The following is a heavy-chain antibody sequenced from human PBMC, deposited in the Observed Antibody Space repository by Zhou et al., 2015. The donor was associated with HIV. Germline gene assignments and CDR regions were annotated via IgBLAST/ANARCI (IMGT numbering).Heavy chain of an antibody. D-gene: IGHD5-18*01. CDR1: GGTFSSYA. V-gene: IGHV1-69*01. J-gene: IGHJ5*02. CDR3: ARDEQLWLRGSWFDP. Sequence: QVQLVQSGAEVKKPGSSVKVSCKASGGTFSSYAISWVRQAPGQGLEWMGGIIPIFGTANYAQKFQGRVTITADESTSTAYMELRSLRSDDTAVYYCARDEQLWLRGSWFDPWGQGTLVTVSS. CDR2: IIPIFGTA.